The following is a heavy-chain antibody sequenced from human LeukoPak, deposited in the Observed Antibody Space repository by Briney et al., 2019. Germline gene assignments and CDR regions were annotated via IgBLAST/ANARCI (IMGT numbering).Heavy chain of an antibody. CDR2: ISSTSSYI. J-gene: IGHJ4*02. Sequence: PGGSLRLSCAASGFTSSDYYMSWIRQAPGKGLEWVSYISSTSSYINYADSVKGRFTISRDNAKNSLFLQMNSLRAEDTAVYYCARVSQWLVPYWGQGTLVTVSS. CDR3: ARVSQWLVPY. V-gene: IGHV3-11*05. D-gene: IGHD6-19*01. CDR1: GFTSSDYY.